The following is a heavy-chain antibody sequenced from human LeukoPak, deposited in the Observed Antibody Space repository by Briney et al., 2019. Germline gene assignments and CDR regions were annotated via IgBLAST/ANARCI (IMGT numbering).Heavy chain of an antibody. D-gene: IGHD3-10*01. CDR3: ARAGYYYGSGSFGV. V-gene: IGHV3-20*01. CDR2: INWNVGST. J-gene: IGHJ4*02. Sequence: GGSLRLSCAASGFTFDDYGMSWVRQAPGKGLEWVSGINWNVGSTGNADSVKGRFTISRDNDKTTLYLQMNSLRAEDTALYHCARAGYYYGSGSFGVWGQGTLVTVSS. CDR1: GFTFDDYG.